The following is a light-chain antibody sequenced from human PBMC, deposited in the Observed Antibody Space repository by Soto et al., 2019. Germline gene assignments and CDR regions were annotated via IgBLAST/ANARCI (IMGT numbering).Light chain of an antibody. Sequence: QPVLTQPASVSGSPGQSITISCTGTSSDVGVYNYVSWYQHHPGKAPKVMIYEVRNRPSGISNRFSGSKSGNTASLTISGLQAEDEADYYCSSYTSSNTMVFGGGTKLTVL. CDR1: SSDVGVYNY. CDR3: SSYTSSNTMV. J-gene: IGLJ2*01. CDR2: EVR. V-gene: IGLV2-14*01.